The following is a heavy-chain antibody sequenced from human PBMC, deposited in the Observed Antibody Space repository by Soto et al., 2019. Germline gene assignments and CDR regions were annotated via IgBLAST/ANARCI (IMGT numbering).Heavy chain of an antibody. V-gene: IGHV4-30-4*01. D-gene: IGHD3-16*01. Sequence: SETLSLTCTVSGGSTSSDNYWSWIRQPPGKGLEWIGHIYYSGNTDYNPPLKSRLAISIDTSKNQFSLKLSSVTAADTAVYFCAREGGESSDGLYYFDSWGQGSLVTVSS. CDR1: GGSTSSDNY. J-gene: IGHJ4*02. CDR3: AREGGESSDGLYYFDS. CDR2: IYYSGNT.